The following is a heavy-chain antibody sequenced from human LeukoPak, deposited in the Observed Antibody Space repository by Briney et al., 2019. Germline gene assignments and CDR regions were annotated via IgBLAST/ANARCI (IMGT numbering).Heavy chain of an antibody. CDR1: GCTFSSYS. J-gene: IGHJ4*02. Sequence: GGSLRLSCAASGCTFSSYSMNWVRQAPGKGLEWVSSISSSSVYKYYADSVKGRFTISRDNAKNSLYLQMNSLRAEDTAVYYCAREFYFDYWGQGTLVTVSS. CDR2: ISSSSVYK. CDR3: AREFYFDY. V-gene: IGHV3-21*01.